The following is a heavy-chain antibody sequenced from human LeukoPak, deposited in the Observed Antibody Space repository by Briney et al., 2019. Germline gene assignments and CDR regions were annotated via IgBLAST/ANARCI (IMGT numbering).Heavy chain of an antibody. V-gene: IGHV4-34*01. J-gene: IGHJ3*02. D-gene: IGHD3-9*01. CDR3: ASRYYDILTGYNRVGDAFDI. Sequence: SETLSLTCAVYGGSFSGYYWSWIRQPPGKGLEWIGEINYSGSTNYNPSLKSRVTISVDTSKNQFSLKLSSVTAADTAVYYCASRYYDILTGYNRVGDAFDIWGQGTMVTVSS. CDR1: GGSFSGYY. CDR2: INYSGST.